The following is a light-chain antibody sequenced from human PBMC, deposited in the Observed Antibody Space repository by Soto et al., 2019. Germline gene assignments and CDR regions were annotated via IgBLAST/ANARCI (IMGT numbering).Light chain of an antibody. CDR2: SAS. CDR3: LQHSDYPFT. CDR1: QGIRAA. J-gene: IGKJ2*01. V-gene: IGKV1-17*01. Sequence: DIQMTQSPSSLSASVGDRVTITCRASQGIRAALGWYQQKRGKVPQRLIYSASSLQSGVPSRFSGSGSETEFTLTNSSLHPEDFATYDCLQHSDYPFTFGQGTRLEIK.